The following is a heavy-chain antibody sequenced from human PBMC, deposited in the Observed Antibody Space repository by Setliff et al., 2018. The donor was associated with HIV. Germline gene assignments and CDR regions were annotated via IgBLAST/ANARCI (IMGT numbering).Heavy chain of an antibody. D-gene: IGHD6-19*01. CDR2: ISSSGST. J-gene: IGHJ4*02. Sequence: SETLSLTCTVSGGSIRRGSYYWNWIRQPAGEGLEWIGHISSSGSTKSNPPLRNRVTLPLDTSKNQVSLRLRSVFAGDTAVYYCVRDPGYNSGWSGTTFDYWGQGALVTVSS. CDR1: GGSIRRGSYY. CDR3: VRDPGYNSGWSGTTFDY. V-gene: IGHV4-61*09.